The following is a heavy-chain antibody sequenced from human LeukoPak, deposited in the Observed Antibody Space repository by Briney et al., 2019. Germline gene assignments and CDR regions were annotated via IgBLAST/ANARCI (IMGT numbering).Heavy chain of an antibody. CDR2: MSPNSGNT. Sequence: ASVKVSCKASGYTFTSYDINWVRQATEQGLEWMGWMSPNSGNTGYAQKFQGRVTMTRDTSVTTAYMELSRLRSDDTAVYYCAREGRLGYYYDSSGSYWFDPWGQGTLVTVSS. V-gene: IGHV1-8*01. CDR1: GYTFTSYD. CDR3: AREGRLGYYYDSSGSYWFDP. J-gene: IGHJ5*02. D-gene: IGHD3-22*01.